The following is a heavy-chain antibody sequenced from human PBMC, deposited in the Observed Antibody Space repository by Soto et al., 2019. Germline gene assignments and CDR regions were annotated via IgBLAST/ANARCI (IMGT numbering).Heavy chain of an antibody. D-gene: IGHD6-13*01. CDR1: EFTLGDHA. Sequence: SEFTLGDHALLRVLQTQGKGLEWVAVISYDGSNKYYADSVKGRFTISRDNSKNTLYLQMNSLRAEDTAVYYCARINIAADLLYNGFDPWGQGTLVTVSS. J-gene: IGHJ5*02. CDR3: ARINIAADLLYNGFDP. CDR2: ISYDGSNK. V-gene: IGHV3-30-3*01.